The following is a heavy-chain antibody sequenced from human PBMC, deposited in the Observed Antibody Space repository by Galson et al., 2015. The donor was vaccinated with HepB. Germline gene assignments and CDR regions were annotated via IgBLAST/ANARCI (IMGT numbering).Heavy chain of an antibody. Sequence: SVKVSCKASGYTFTSYDINWVRQATGQGLEWMGWMNPNSGNTGYAQKFQGRVTMTRNTSISTAYMELSSLRSEDTAVYYCARERGAIAARRRAFDYWGQGTLVTVSS. CDR1: GYTFTSYD. D-gene: IGHD6-6*01. CDR2: MNPNSGNT. V-gene: IGHV1-8*01. CDR3: ARERGAIAARRRAFDY. J-gene: IGHJ4*02.